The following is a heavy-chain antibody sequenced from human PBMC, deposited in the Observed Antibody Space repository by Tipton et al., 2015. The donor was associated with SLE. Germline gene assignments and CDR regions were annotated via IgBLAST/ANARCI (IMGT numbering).Heavy chain of an antibody. CDR2: INAGNGNT. CDR3: ARDSGAAAAFDY. Sequence: QSGPEVKKPGASVKVSCKASGYTFTTYTMHWVRQAPGQRLEWMGRINAGNGNTKYSQKFQDRVTITRDTSASTAYMELSSLGSEDAVVYYCARDSGAAAAFDYWGLGTLVTVSS. J-gene: IGHJ4*02. CDR1: GYTFTTYT. V-gene: IGHV1-3*01. D-gene: IGHD6-13*01.